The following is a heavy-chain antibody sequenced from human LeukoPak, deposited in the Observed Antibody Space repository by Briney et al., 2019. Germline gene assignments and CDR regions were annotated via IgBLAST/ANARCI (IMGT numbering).Heavy chain of an antibody. CDR2: IRSKAYGGTT. V-gene: IGHV3-49*03. Sequence: GGSLRLSCTASGFTFGDYAMSWFRQAPGKGLEWVGFIRSKAYGGTTEYAASVKGRFTISRDDSKSIAYLQMNSLKTEDTAVYYCTSPYSSSWPIDYWGQGTLVTVSS. D-gene: IGHD6-13*01. CDR1: GFTFGDYA. J-gene: IGHJ4*02. CDR3: TSPYSSSWPIDY.